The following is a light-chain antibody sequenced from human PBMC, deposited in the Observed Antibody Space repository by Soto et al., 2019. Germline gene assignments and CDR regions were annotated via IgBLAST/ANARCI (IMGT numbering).Light chain of an antibody. CDR1: QIVSITY. CDR3: QQYGVTPPNT. V-gene: IGKV3-20*01. CDR2: GAS. Sequence: EIVLTQSPGTLSLSPGERATLSCRASQIVSITYLAWFQQKPGQAPRLLIYGASTRATGIPDRFSGSGSGKDFNLTISGLEPEDFALYYCQQYGVTPPNTFGGGTKVDI. J-gene: IGKJ4*01.